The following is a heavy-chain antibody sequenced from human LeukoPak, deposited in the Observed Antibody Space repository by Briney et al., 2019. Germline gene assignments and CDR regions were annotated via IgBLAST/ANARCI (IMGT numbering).Heavy chain of an antibody. Sequence: ASVKVSCKASGYTFTSYYMHWVRQAPGQGLEWMGIINPSGGSTSYAQKFQGRVTMTRDTSTSTVYMELSSLRSEDTAVYYCARVHPDSRSYPLTYWYFDLWGRGTLVTVSS. J-gene: IGHJ2*01. D-gene: IGHD1-26*01. CDR2: INPSGGST. CDR1: GYTFTSYY. CDR3: ARVHPDSRSYPLTYWYFDL. V-gene: IGHV1-46*01.